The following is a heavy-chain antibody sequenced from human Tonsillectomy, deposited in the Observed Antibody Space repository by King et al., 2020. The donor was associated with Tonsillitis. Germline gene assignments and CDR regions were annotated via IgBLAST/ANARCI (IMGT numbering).Heavy chain of an antibody. Sequence: QLQESGPGLVKPSETLSLTCTVSGGSIGRYYWSWIRQPPGKGLEWIGYIYYSGTTNYNPSLKSRVTISVDTSKNLVSLKVSSVTAADTAVYYCAREHLSSGWYYFDYWGQGTLVTVSS. V-gene: IGHV4-59*01. J-gene: IGHJ4*02. D-gene: IGHD6-19*01. CDR2: IYYSGTT. CDR3: AREHLSSGWYYFDY. CDR1: GGSIGRYY.